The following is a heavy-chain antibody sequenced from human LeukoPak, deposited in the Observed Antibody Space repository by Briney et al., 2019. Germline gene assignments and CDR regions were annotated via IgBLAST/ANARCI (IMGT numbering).Heavy chain of an antibody. CDR2: IRSKAYSHAT. D-gene: IGHD6-13*01. CDR3: TRVGAADDN. CDR1: GFTFSVSA. Sequence: GGSLRLSCVGSGFTFSVSAMHWVRQASGKGLEWVGRIRSKAYSHATEYAASVKGRFTISRDDSKNTAYLQMNSLKTEDTAVYYCTRVGAADDNWGQGTLVTVSS. J-gene: IGHJ4*02. V-gene: IGHV3-73*01.